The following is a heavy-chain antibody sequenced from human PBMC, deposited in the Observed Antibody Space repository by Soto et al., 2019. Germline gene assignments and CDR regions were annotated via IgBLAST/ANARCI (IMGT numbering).Heavy chain of an antibody. CDR2: ISYDGSNK. V-gene: IGHV3-30-3*01. CDR3: ARPLWRDDYNWGYFDL. D-gene: IGHD4-4*01. Sequence: QVQLVESGGGVVQPGRSLRLSCAASGCTFSSYAMHWVRQAPGKGLEGVAVISYDGSNKYYADSVKGRFTISRANSKNTLYLQMNSLRAEDTAVYYCARPLWRDDYNWGYFDLWGRGTLVTVSS. CDR1: GCTFSSYA. J-gene: IGHJ2*01.